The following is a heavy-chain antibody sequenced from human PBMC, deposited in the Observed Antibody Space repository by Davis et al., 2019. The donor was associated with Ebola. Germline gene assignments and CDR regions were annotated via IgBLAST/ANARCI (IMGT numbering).Heavy chain of an antibody. CDR3: ARDPPGGHIVVVTAPWG. V-gene: IGHV3-7*03. J-gene: IGHJ4*02. CDR2: IKQDGSEK. Sequence: GGSLRLSCAASGFTFSNYWMSWVRQAPGKGLEWVANIKQDGSEKYYVDSVKGRFTISRDNSKNSLYLQMNSLRAEDTAVYYCARDPPGGHIVVVTAPWGWGQGTLVTVSS. D-gene: IGHD2-21*02. CDR1: GFTFSNYW.